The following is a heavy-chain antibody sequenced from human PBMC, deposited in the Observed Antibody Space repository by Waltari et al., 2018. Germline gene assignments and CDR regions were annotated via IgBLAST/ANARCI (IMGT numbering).Heavy chain of an antibody. D-gene: IGHD3-9*01. J-gene: IGHJ4*02. CDR3: ARNEAYDILTGFDY. CDR1: GGSLRSSNW. V-gene: IGHV4-4*02. Sequence: QVQLQESGPGLVKPSGTLSLTCAVSGGSLRSSNWWRWVRQPPGKGLEWIGEIYHSGSNNSNPSLKSRGTISADKSKNQFSLKLSSVTAADTAVYYCARNEAYDILTGFDYWGQGTLVTVSS. CDR2: IYHSGSN.